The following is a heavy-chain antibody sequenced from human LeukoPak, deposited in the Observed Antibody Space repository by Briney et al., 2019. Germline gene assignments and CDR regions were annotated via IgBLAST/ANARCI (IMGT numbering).Heavy chain of an antibody. D-gene: IGHD6-6*01. Sequence: GRSLRLSCAASGFTFSSYGMHWVRQAPGKGLEWMADKWFDGSNIYYADSVNGRFTISRDNSKNTLYLQMDSLRAEDTAVYYCARDYSSSWLRFFDYWGQGTLVTVSS. J-gene: IGHJ4*02. CDR2: KWFDGSNI. CDR1: GFTFSSYG. V-gene: IGHV3-33*01. CDR3: ARDYSSSWLRFFDY.